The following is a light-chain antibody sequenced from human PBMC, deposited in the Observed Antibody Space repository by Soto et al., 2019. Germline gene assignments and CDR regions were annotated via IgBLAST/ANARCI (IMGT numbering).Light chain of an antibody. CDR1: SSDVGGYKY. CDR3: SSCTSSSTLYV. V-gene: IGLV2-14*01. CDR2: EVS. J-gene: IGLJ1*01. Sequence: QSVLTQPASVSGSPGQSITISCTGTSSDVGGYKYVSWYQQHPGKAPKLMIYEVSNRPSGFSNRFSGSKSGNTASLTISGLQAEDEADYYCSSCTSSSTLYVFGTGTKLTVL.